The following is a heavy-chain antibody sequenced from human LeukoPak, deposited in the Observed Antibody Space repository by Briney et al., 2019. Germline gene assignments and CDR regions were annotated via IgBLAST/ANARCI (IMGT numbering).Heavy chain of an antibody. CDR3: ARHLDWDSGGDAFDI. D-gene: IGHD3/OR15-3a*01. Sequence: ASETLSLTCTVSGASISSYYWSWTRQPPGKGLEWIGYIHYSGSTRNNPSLKSRVTISVDTSKNQFSLKLTPVTAADTAVYYCARHLDWDSGGDAFDIWGQGTMVTVSS. J-gene: IGHJ3*02. V-gene: IGHV4-59*08. CDR2: IHYSGST. CDR1: GASISSYY.